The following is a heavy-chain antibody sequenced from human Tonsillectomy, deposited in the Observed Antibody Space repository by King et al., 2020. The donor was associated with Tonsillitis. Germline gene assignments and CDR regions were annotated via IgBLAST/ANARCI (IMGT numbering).Heavy chain of an antibody. D-gene: IGHD2-2*01. CDR3: ARDIVVVPAARGDY. Sequence: VQLVESGGGLVQPGGSLRLSCAASGFTFSSSWMSWVRQAPGKGLEWVANIKQDGSGKFYVDSVKGRFTISRDNAKNSLYLQMNSLRAEDTAVYYCARDIVVVPAARGDYWGQGTLVTVSA. J-gene: IGHJ4*02. CDR2: IKQDGSGK. V-gene: IGHV3-7*03. CDR1: GFTFSSSW.